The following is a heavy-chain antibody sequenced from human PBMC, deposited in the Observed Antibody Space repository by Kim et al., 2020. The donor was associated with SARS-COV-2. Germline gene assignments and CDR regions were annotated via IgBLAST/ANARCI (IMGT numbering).Heavy chain of an antibody. CDR1: GYSFTSYW. V-gene: IGHV5-10-1*01. CDR2: IDPSDSYT. J-gene: IGHJ5*02. Sequence: GESLKISCKGSGYSFTSYWISWVRQMPGKGLEWMGRIDPSDSYTNYSPSFQGHVTISADKSISTAYLQWSSLKASDTAMYYCAIEAVGLGRGIVGATRWFDPWGQGTLVTVSS. CDR3: AIEAVGLGRGIVGATRWFDP. D-gene: IGHD1-26*01.